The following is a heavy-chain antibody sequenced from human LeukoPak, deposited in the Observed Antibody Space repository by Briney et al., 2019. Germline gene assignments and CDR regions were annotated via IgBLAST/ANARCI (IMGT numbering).Heavy chain of an antibody. V-gene: IGHV2-5*02. Sequence: GSGPTLVNPTQTLTLTCTFSGFSLNTRGVGVGWIRQPPGRALEWLALIYWDDDRRYSPSLKSRLTITKDTSRNQVVLTMTNMDPVDTATYFCAHRKNYYDSSVFDNRGQGTLVTVSS. CDR2: IYWDDDR. J-gene: IGHJ4*02. CDR1: GFSLNTRGVG. CDR3: AHRKNYYDSSVFDN. D-gene: IGHD3-22*01.